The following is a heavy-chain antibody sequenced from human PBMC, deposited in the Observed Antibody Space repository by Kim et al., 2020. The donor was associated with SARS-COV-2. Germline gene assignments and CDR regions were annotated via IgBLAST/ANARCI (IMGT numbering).Heavy chain of an antibody. CDR3: ARDDYSNIYYYYGMDV. CDR1: GFTFSSYS. Sequence: GGSLRLSCAASGFTFSSYSMNWVRQAPGKGLEWVSYISSSSSTIYYADSVKGRFTISRDNAKNSLYLQMNSLRDEDTAVYYCARDDYSNIYYYYGMDVWGQGTTVTVSS. CDR2: ISSSSSTI. V-gene: IGHV3-48*02. D-gene: IGHD4-4*01. J-gene: IGHJ6*02.